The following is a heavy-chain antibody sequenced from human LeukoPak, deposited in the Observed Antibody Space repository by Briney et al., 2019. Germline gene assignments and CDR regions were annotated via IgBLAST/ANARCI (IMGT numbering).Heavy chain of an antibody. V-gene: IGHV3-53*01. D-gene: IGHD3-10*01. CDR1: GFNLRTKY. Sequence: GGSLRLSCSGSGFNLRTKYMSWVRQAPGKGLEWVSDIYSGGSTYYADSVKGRFTISRDNFKNTVFLQMNSLRAEDTAVYYCASESYSYDSGTYYTTYCDYWGQGTLVTVSS. J-gene: IGHJ4*02. CDR3: ASESYSYDSGTYYTTYCDY. CDR2: IYSGGST.